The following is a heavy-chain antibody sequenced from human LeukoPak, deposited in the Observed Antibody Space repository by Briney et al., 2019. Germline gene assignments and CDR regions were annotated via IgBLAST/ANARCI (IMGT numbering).Heavy chain of an antibody. Sequence: ASVKVSCKASGGTFSSYAISWVRQAPGQGLEWMGGIIPIFGTANYAQKFQGRVMITADKSTSTAYMELSSLRSEDTAVYYCARENWNLMDVWGKGTTVTVSS. V-gene: IGHV1-69*06. D-gene: IGHD1-7*01. J-gene: IGHJ6*04. CDR1: GGTFSSYA. CDR2: IIPIFGTA. CDR3: ARENWNLMDV.